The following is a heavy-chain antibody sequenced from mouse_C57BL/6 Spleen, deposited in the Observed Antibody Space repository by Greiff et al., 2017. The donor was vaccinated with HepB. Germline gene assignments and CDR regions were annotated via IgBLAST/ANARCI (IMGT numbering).Heavy chain of an antibody. CDR3: ARSLYGSSHWYFDV. CDR1: GYTFTDYH. D-gene: IGHD1-1*01. V-gene: IGHV1-18*01. CDR2: INPNNGGT. Sequence: EVQLQQSGPELVKPGASVKIPCKASGYTFTDYHMDWVKQSHGKSLEWIGDINPNNGGTIYNQKFKGKATLTVDKSSSTAYMELRSLTSEDTAVYYCARSLYGSSHWYFDVWGTGTTVTVSS. J-gene: IGHJ1*03.